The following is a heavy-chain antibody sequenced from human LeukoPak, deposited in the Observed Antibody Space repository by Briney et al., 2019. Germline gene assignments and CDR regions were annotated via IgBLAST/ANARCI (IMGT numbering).Heavy chain of an antibody. CDR1: GFTFSSYA. CDR2: ISYDGSNK. Sequence: GGSLRLSCAASGFTFSSYAMHWVRQAPGKGLEWVTVISYDGSNKYYADSVKGRFTISRDNSKNTLYLQMNSLRAEDTAVYYCARGQYYYDSSGYESYFQHWGQGTLVTVSS. V-gene: IGHV3-30-3*01. CDR3: ARGQYYYDSSGYESYFQH. J-gene: IGHJ1*01. D-gene: IGHD3-22*01.